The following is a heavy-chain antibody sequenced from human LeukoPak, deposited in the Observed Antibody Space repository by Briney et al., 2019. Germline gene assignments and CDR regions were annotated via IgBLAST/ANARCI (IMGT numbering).Heavy chain of an antibody. CDR1: GFTFSDYY. CDR3: ARSELLWFGEPYYFDY. CDR2: ISSSGSTI. V-gene: IGHV3-11*01. Sequence: PGGSLRLSCAASGFTFSDYYMSWIRQAPGKGLEWVSYISSSGSTIYYADSVKGRFTISRDNAKNSLYLQMNSLRAEDTAVYYCARSELLWFGEPYYFDYWGQGTLVTVSS. D-gene: IGHD3-10*01. J-gene: IGHJ4*02.